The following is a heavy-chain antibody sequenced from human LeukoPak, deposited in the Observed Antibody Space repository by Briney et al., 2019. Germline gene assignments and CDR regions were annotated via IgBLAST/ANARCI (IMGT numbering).Heavy chain of an antibody. CDR2: ISGSGGST. V-gene: IGHV3-23*01. CDR1: GFTFSSYA. CDR3: AKDRTNLGYCSSTSCYIGGGSFDY. Sequence: GGSLRLSCTASGFTFSSYAMSWVRQAPGKGLEWVSAISGSGGSTYYADSVKGRFTISRDNSKNTLYLQMNSLRAEDTAVYYCAKDRTNLGYCSSTSCYIGGGSFDYWGQGTLVTVSS. D-gene: IGHD2-2*02. J-gene: IGHJ4*02.